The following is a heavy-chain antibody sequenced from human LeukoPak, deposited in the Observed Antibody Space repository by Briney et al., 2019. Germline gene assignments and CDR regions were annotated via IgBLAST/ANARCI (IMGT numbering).Heavy chain of an antibody. CDR2: IIPILGIA. J-gene: IGHJ3*02. CDR3: AYYYDSSGYHAVDAFDI. D-gene: IGHD3-22*01. CDR1: GGTFSSYA. V-gene: IGHV1-69*10. Sequence: GASVKVSCKASGGTFSSYAISWVRQAPGQGPEWMGGIIPILGIANYAQKFQGRVTITADKSTSTAYMELSSLRSEDTAVYYCAYYYDSSGYHAVDAFDIWGQGTMVTVSS.